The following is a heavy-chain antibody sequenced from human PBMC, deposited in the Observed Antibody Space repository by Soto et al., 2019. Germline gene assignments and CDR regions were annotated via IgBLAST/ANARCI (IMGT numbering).Heavy chain of an antibody. CDR1: GFTFSSYG. D-gene: IGHD3-10*01. V-gene: IGHV3-30*03. CDR3: ARAQGGSPPGGMDV. J-gene: IGHJ6*02. Sequence: GGSLRLSCAASGFTFSSYGMHWVRQAPGKGLEWVAVISYDGTTSHYADSVKGRFIISRDNSKNTVFLQMNSLTGEDSSVYYCARAQGGSPPGGMDVWGQGTTVTVSS. CDR2: ISYDGTTS.